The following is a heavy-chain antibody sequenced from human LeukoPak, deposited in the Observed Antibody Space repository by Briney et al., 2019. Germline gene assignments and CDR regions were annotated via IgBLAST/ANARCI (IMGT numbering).Heavy chain of an antibody. J-gene: IGHJ4*02. Sequence: GGSLILSCAASGFTFSSYWMHWVRQAPGKGLVWVSRNGSSTSYADSVKGRFTISRDNAKNTLYLQMSTLRAEDTSVYYCARDRNTGSSYENLFEYWGQGSLVTVSS. V-gene: IGHV3-74*01. CDR3: ARDRNTGSSYENLFEY. CDR1: GFTFSSYW. D-gene: IGHD1-26*01. CDR2: NGSST.